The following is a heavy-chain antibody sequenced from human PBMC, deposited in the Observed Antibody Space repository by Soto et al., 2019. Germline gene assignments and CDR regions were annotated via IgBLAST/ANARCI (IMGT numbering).Heavy chain of an antibody. J-gene: IGHJ4*02. CDR2: IIPIFGTA. Sequence: SVKVSCKASGYTLTGYSIHWVRQAPGQGLEWMGGIIPIFGTANYAQKFQGRVTITADESTSTAYMELSSLRSEDTAVYYCARARIQLHYFDYWGQGTLVTVSS. CDR3: ARARIQLHYFDY. D-gene: IGHD5-18*01. CDR1: GYTLTGYS. V-gene: IGHV1-69*13.